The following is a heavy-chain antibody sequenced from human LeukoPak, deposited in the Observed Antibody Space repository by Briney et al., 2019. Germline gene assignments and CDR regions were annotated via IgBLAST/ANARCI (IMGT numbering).Heavy chain of an antibody. D-gene: IGHD4-17*01. CDR1: GFAFSSYA. V-gene: IGHV3-30-3*01. CDR3: AKDPTPSTVTHFNY. J-gene: IGHJ4*02. Sequence: PGGSLRLSCAATGFAFSSYALHWVRQAPGKGLEWVAFISYDASNKHYADSVKGRFTISRDNSKNTLYLQMNSLRAEDTAVYYCAKDPTPSTVTHFNYWGQGTLVTVSS. CDR2: ISYDASNK.